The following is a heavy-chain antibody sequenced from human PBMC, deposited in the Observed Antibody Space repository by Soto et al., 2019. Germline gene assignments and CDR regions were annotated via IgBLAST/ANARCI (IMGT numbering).Heavy chain of an antibody. Sequence: QEQLVESGGGVVQPGRSLRLSCAASGFTFSDYAMHWVRQAPGKGLEWVAVIWHDGTNKYYADSVKGRFTISRDNSKNTLFLQMHSLRAEDTAVYYCARPALLVTTFDSWGQGTLVTVSS. CDR3: ARPALLVTTFDS. CDR1: GFTFSDYA. J-gene: IGHJ4*02. CDR2: IWHDGTNK. V-gene: IGHV3-33*01. D-gene: IGHD4-17*01.